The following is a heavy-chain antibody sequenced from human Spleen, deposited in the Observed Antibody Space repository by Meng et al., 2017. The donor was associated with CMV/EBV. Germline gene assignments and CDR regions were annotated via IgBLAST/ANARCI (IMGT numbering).Heavy chain of an antibody. V-gene: IGHV4-39*07. J-gene: IGHJ4*02. D-gene: IGHD2-15*01. CDR1: GGSISSSSYY. Sequence: SETLSLTCTVSGGSISSSSYYWGWIRQPPGKGLEWIGSIYYSGSTYYNPSLKSRVTILVDTSKNQFSLKLSSVTAADTAVYYCARAGCSGGSCYADNWGRGTLVTVSS. CDR3: ARAGCSGGSCYADN. CDR2: IYYSGST.